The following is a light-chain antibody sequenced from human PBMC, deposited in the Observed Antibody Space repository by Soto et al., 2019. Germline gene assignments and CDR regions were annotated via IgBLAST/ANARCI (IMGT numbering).Light chain of an antibody. J-gene: IGLJ1*01. Sequence: QSVLTQPASVSGSPGQSITISCTGTSSDVGGYNSVSWYQQHPGKAPKLMIYEVSNRPSGVSNRFSGSKSGNTASLTISGLHAEEAADYYCSSYTSSILYVFGTGTKVTVL. CDR1: SSDVGGYNS. CDR2: EVS. V-gene: IGLV2-14*01. CDR3: SSYTSSILYV.